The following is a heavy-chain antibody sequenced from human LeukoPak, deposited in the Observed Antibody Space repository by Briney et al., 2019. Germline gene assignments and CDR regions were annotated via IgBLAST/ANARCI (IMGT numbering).Heavy chain of an antibody. V-gene: IGHV4-4*09. D-gene: IGHD3-3*01. CDR1: GGSISSYY. CDR3: ARGNYDFWSGYYYYYYYMDV. CDR2: IYTSGST. Sequence: SETLSLTCTVSGGSISSYYWSWIRQPPGKGLEWIGYIYTSGSTNYNPSLKSRVTISVDTSKNQFSLKLSSVTAADTAVYYCARGNYDFWSGYYYYYYYMDVWGKGTTVTVSS. J-gene: IGHJ6*03.